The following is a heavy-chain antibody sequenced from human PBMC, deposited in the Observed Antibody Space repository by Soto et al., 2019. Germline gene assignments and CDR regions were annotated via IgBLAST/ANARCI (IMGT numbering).Heavy chain of an antibody. J-gene: IGHJ4*02. CDR2: IYSSGPT. D-gene: IGHD6-19*01. CDR3: VASDGWIFDS. V-gene: IGHV3-53*01. Sequence: PGGSLRLSCAASGFTVSSYYMNWVRLVPEKGLEWVSVIYSSGPTFYADSVRGRFTISRDNSKNTLYLQMNSLRVEDTAVYYCVASDGWIFDSWGQGILVTVSS. CDR1: GFTVSSYY.